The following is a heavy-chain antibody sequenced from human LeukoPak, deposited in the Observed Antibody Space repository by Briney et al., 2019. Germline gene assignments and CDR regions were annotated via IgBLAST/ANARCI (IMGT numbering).Heavy chain of an antibody. Sequence: PSETLSLTCSVSGGSISSGTYYWRWIRQPAGKGLEWIGHIYTSGNTNYNPSLKSRFTISLDTSKNQFSLKRRSVTAADTAVYYCARDSSSPRVKYFQHWGQGTLVTVSS. CDR3: ARDSSSPRVKYFQH. D-gene: IGHD6-6*01. CDR2: IYTSGNT. V-gene: IGHV4-61*09. J-gene: IGHJ1*01. CDR1: GGSISSGTYY.